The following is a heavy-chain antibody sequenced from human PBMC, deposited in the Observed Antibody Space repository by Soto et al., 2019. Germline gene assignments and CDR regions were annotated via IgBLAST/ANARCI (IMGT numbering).Heavy chain of an antibody. D-gene: IGHD6-19*01. J-gene: IGHJ6*02. CDR3: ARDIEFCPVVAGMSAVCYYYGMDV. Sequence: SVKVSCKASGGTFSSYAISWVRQAPGQGLEWMGGIIPIFGTANYAQKFQGRATITADESTSTAYMELSSLRSEDTAVYYCARDIEFCPVVAGMSAVCYYYGMDVWGQGTTVTVSS. CDR1: GGTFSSYA. CDR2: IIPIFGTA. V-gene: IGHV1-69*13.